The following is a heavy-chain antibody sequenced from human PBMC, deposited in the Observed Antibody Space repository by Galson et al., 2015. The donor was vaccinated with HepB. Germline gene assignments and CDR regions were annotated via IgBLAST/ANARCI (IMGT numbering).Heavy chain of an antibody. J-gene: IGHJ5*02. CDR2: IWYDGSNK. Sequence: SLRLSCAASGFTFSSYGMHWVRQAPGKGLEWVAVIWYDGSNKYYADSVKGRFTISRDNSKNTLYLQMNSLRAEDTAVYYCAREGIVVVKVGWFDPWGQGTLVTVSS. CDR3: AREGIVVVKVGWFDP. CDR1: GFTFSSYG. V-gene: IGHV3-33*01. D-gene: IGHD3-22*01.